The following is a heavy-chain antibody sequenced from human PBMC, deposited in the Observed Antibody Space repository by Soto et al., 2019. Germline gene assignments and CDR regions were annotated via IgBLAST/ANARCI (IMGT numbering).Heavy chain of an antibody. D-gene: IGHD1-26*01. Sequence: QVQLVQYGAEVKKPGASVKVSCKASGYTFTSYGISWVRQAPGQGLEWMGWISAYHGNTNYAQKLQGTATMTTDTSTSTAYMELRSLRSDDTAVYYCARIGNPARVGSPNWFDPWGQGTLVTVSS. CDR2: ISAYHGNT. CDR3: ARIGNPARVGSPNWFDP. J-gene: IGHJ5*02. V-gene: IGHV1-18*01. CDR1: GYTFTSYG.